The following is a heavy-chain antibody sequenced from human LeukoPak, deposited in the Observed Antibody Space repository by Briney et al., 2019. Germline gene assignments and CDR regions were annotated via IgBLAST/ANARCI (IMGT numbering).Heavy chain of an antibody. CDR2: ISGRGGSK. CDR3: AKDPSGYCSSTSWPGDAFDI. Sequence: GGSLSLSCAASGFPFSRYAMSWVRQPPGKGLEWVSPISGRGGSKYYADSVKGRFTFSRDNSKNTLYLQMNSLRAEDTAVYYCAKDPSGYCSSTSWPGDAFDIWGQGTMVTVSS. D-gene: IGHD2-2*03. V-gene: IGHV3-23*01. CDR1: GFPFSRYA. J-gene: IGHJ3*02.